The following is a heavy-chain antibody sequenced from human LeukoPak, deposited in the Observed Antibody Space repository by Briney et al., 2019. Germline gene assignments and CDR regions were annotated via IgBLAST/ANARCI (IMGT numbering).Heavy chain of an antibody. Sequence: PSETLSLTCTVSGGSIRSYYWSWFRQPPGKGLEWIAYISNTGSTKYNPSLRSRVTISVYTSKNQFSLKLSSVTAADTAVYYCARAVGDYTFDYWGQGALVTVSS. J-gene: IGHJ4*02. CDR1: GGSIRSYY. CDR3: ARAVGDYTFDY. V-gene: IGHV4-59*01. CDR2: ISNTGST. D-gene: IGHD4-17*01.